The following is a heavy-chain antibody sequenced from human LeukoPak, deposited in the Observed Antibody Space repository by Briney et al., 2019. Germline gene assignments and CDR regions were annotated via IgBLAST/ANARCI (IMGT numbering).Heavy chain of an antibody. CDR2: INPNSGGT. J-gene: IGHJ6*03. CDR3: ARVPTVNYYYYHMDV. CDR1: GYTFTGYY. V-gene: IGHV1-2*02. D-gene: IGHD4-11*01. Sequence: ASVKVSCKASGYTFTGYYMHWVRQAPGQGLEWMGWINPNSGGTNYAQKFQGRVTMTRDTSISTAYMELSRLRSDDTAVYYCARVPTVNYYYYHMDVWGKGTTVTVSS.